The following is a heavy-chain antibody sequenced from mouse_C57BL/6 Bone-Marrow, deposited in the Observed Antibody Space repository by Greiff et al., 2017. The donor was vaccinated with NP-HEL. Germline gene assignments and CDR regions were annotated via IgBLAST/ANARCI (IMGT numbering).Heavy chain of an antibody. CDR1: GFTIKDDY. CDR2: IDPESGDT. CDR3: AACDYGSSFRGYAMGY. V-gene: IGHV14-4*01. Sequence: VQLQQSGAELVRPGASVKLSCTASGFTIKDDYMHWVKQRPEQGLEWIGWIDPESGDTEYASKFQGKATITADTSSNTAYLQLSSLTSEDTAVYYCAACDYGSSFRGYAMGYWGQGTSVTVSS. D-gene: IGHD1-1*01. J-gene: IGHJ4*01.